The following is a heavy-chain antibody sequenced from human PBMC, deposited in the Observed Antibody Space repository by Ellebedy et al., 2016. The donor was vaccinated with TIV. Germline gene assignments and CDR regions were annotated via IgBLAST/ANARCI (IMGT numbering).Heavy chain of an antibody. CDR1: GYTFTSYY. CDR2: INPSGAST. J-gene: IGHJ4*02. Sequence: AASVKVSCKASGYTFTSYYMHWVRQAPGQGLEWMGMINPSGASTSYARKLQGRLTMTRDTSTSTVYMELSSLRSEDTAVYYCARDIVGVVDFDYWGQGTLVTVSS. CDR3: ARDIVGVVDFDY. D-gene: IGHD3-3*01. V-gene: IGHV1-46*04.